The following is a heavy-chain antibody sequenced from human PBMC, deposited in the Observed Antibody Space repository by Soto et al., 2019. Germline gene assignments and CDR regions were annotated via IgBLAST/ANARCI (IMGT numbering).Heavy chain of an antibody. CDR2: IIPIFGTA. V-gene: IGHV1-69*01. D-gene: IGHD3-10*01. CDR3: ARAYIRGDQDPPDWFDP. CDR1: GGTFSSYA. Sequence: QVQLVQSGAEVKKPGSSVKVSCKASGGTFSSYAISWVRQAPGQGLEWMGGIIPIFGTANYAQKFQGRVTITADESTRTAYMELSSLRSEDTAVYYCARAYIRGDQDPPDWFDPWGQGTLVTVSS. J-gene: IGHJ5*02.